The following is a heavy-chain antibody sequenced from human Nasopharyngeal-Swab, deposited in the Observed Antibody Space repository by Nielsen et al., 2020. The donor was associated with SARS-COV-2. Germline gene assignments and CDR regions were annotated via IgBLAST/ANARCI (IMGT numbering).Heavy chain of an antibody. CDR3: ARALTDTRFGPVH. V-gene: IGHV1-46*01. CDR1: GYTFTSYY. CDR2: INPSGGST. D-gene: IGHD3-9*01. J-gene: IGHJ4*02. Sequence: ASVKVSCKAYGYTFTSYYMHWVRQAPGQRLEWMGVINPSGGSTSYAQNFQSRVTMTRDTSTSTVYMELSSLRSDDTAVYYCARALTDTRFGPVHWGQGTLVTVSS.